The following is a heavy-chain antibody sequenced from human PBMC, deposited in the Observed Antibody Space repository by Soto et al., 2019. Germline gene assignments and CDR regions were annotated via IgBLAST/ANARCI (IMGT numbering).Heavy chain of an antibody. CDR2: ISSNSGNI. V-gene: IGHV3-9*03. Sequence: GGSLRLSCAASGFTFDDHAMHWVRQAPGKGLEWVSGISSNSGNIGYADSVKGRFTISRDNAKNSLYLQMNSLRAEDMALYYCAKGGSSSWLRDGFDIWGQGTMVTVSS. D-gene: IGHD6-13*01. J-gene: IGHJ3*02. CDR3: AKGGSSSWLRDGFDI. CDR1: GFTFDDHA.